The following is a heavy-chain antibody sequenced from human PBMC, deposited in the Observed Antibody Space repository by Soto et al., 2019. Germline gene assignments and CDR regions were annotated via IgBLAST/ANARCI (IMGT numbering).Heavy chain of an antibody. Sequence: PGGSLRLSCSASGFTFSSYAMSWVRQAPGKGLEWVSGISCSSGTIDYADSVKGRFTISRDNAKNSLYLQMNSLRAEDTALYYCAKDGFPTLYYYYMDVWGKGTTVTVSS. D-gene: IGHD3-10*01. CDR2: ISCSSGTI. CDR3: AKDGFPTLYYYYMDV. V-gene: IGHV3-9*01. J-gene: IGHJ6*03. CDR1: GFTFSSYA.